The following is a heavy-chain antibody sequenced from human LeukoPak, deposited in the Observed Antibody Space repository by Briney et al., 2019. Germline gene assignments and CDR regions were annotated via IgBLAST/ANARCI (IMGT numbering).Heavy chain of an antibody. CDR1: GGFISSGGYY. D-gene: IGHD4-11*01. Sequence: SETLSLTCSVSGGFISSGGYYWRWLRQPAGKGLEWIGRIYTGGSTNYNPSLKSRVTMPVDTSKNQFSLKLTSVTAADTAVYYCARTSTVTTAFDIWGQGTLVTVSS. J-gene: IGHJ5*02. CDR3: ARTSTVTTAFDI. CDR2: IYTGGST. V-gene: IGHV4-61*02.